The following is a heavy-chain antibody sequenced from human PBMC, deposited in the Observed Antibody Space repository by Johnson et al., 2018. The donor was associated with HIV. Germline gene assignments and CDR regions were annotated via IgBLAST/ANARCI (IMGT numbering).Heavy chain of an antibody. J-gene: IGHJ3*02. V-gene: IGHV3-72*01. CDR1: GFTFSDHY. CDR3: AREAGRDIVGAADDAFDI. Sequence: VQLVESGGGLVQPGGSLRLSCAASGFTFSDHYMDWVRQTPGKGLEWVGRTRNKANSYTTEYAASVKGRFTISRDDSKNSLYLHMNSLKTEDTAVYYCAREAGRDIVGAADDAFDIWGQGTMVTVSS. D-gene: IGHD1-26*01. CDR2: TRNKANSYTT.